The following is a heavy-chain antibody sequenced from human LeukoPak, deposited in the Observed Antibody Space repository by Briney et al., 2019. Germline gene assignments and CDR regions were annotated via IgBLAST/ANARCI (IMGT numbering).Heavy chain of an antibody. V-gene: IGHV4-38-2*02. CDR3: ARVPTVVTPFDY. D-gene: IGHD4-23*01. J-gene: IGHJ4*02. CDR2: IYHSGST. Sequence: SETLSLTCTVSGYSISSGYYWGWIRQPPGKGLEWIGSIYHSGSTYYNPSLKSRVTISVDTSKNQFSLKLSSVTAADTAVYYCARVPTVVTPFDYWGQGTLVTVSS. CDR1: GYSISSGYY.